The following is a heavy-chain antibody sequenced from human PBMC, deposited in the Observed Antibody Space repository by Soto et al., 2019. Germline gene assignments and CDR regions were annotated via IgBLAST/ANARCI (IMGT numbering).Heavy chain of an antibody. V-gene: IGHV3-30*18. CDR2: ISHDGSNK. Sequence: GGSLRLSCAASGFTFSSYGMHWVRQAPGKGLEWVAVISHDGSNKYYADSVKGRFTISRDNSKNTLYLQMNSLRAEDTAVYYCAKEEGDYIWGSPIAFDYWGQGTLVTVSS. CDR1: GFTFSSYG. D-gene: IGHD3-16*01. J-gene: IGHJ4*02. CDR3: AKEEGDYIWGSPIAFDY.